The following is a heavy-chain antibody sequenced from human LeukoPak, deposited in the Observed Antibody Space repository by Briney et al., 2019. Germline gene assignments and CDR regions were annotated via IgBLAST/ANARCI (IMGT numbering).Heavy chain of an antibody. CDR3: AKTDSSGSLRRLFDY. CDR1: GFAFSSYA. D-gene: IGHD6-19*01. V-gene: IGHV3-23*01. Sequence: PGGSLRLSCAASGFAFSSYAMSWVRQAPGKGLEWVSYISGSGGTTSYADSVKGRVTISRDNSKNTLYLQMNSLRAEDTAVYYCAKTDSSGSLRRLFDYWGQGTLVTVSS. CDR2: ISGSGGTT. J-gene: IGHJ4*02.